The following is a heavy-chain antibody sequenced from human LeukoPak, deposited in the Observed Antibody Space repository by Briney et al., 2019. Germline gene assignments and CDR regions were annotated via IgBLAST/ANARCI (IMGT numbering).Heavy chain of an antibody. CDR3: ATSSDSRSYYYFDY. J-gene: IGHJ4*02. D-gene: IGHD1-26*01. CDR1: GGSISTYY. Sequence: PSETLSLTCTVSGGSISTYYWSWIRQPPGKGLEWIGYIYYSGSTNSNPSLKSRVTISVDTSKNQFSLKLSSVTAADTAVYYCATSSDSRSYYYFDYWGQGALVTVSS. V-gene: IGHV4-59*08. CDR2: IYYSGST.